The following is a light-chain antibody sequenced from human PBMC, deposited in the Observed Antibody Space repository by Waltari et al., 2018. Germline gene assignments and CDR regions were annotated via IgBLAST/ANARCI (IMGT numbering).Light chain of an antibody. Sequence: QLVLTQSPSASASLGASVKLTCTLSSGHSSNVIAWHQQQPEKGPRYLMKVNSDGSHSKGDKIPDRVSGSSSGAEHYRTISSLQSEDEADYYCQTGGHGTWVFGGGTKLTVL. V-gene: IGLV4-69*01. CDR1: SGHSSNV. CDR2: VNSDGSH. CDR3: QTGGHGTWV. J-gene: IGLJ3*02.